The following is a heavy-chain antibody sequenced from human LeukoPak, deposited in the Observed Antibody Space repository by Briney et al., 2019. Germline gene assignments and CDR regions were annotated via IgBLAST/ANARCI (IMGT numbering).Heavy chain of an antibody. CDR2: INHSGST. D-gene: IGHD1-1*01. Sequence: SETLSLTCAVYGGSFSGYYWSWIRQPPGKGLEWIGEINHSGSTSYNPSLKSRVTISVDTSKNQFSLKLSSVTAADTAVYYCARALTTLTYEGYWGQGTLVTVSS. V-gene: IGHV4-34*01. J-gene: IGHJ4*02. CDR3: ARALTTLTYEGY. CDR1: GGSFSGYY.